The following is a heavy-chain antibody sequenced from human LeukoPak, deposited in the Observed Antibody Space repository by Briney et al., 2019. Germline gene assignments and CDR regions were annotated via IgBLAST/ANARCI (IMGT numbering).Heavy chain of an antibody. CDR2: ISGSGGTT. V-gene: IGHV3-23*01. CDR3: AKDKGSYYDSSGYYDY. CDR1: GFTFSSYA. Sequence: GGSLRLSCAASGFTFSSYAMSWVRQAPGKGLEWVSGISGSGGTTYYADSVKGRLTISRDNSKNTLYLQMNSLRAEDTAVYYCAKDKGSYYDSSGYYDYWGQGTLVTVSS. D-gene: IGHD3-22*01. J-gene: IGHJ4*02.